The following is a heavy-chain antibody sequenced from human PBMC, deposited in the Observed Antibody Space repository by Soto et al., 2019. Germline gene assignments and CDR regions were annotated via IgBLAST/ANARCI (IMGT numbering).Heavy chain of an antibody. CDR3: HSSGRLDGMDV. V-gene: IGHV1-69*01. J-gene: IGHJ6*04. CDR1: GGTFSSYA. CDR2: IIPILGTA. Sequence: QVQLVQSGAEVKKPGSSVKVSCKASGGTFSSYAISWLRQAPGQGLEWMGGIIPILGTANYDQKFQGRVTITADESTSTAYMELSSLRSEDTAGYSCHSSGRLDGMDVGGKGPTVPVSS. D-gene: IGHD3-10*01.